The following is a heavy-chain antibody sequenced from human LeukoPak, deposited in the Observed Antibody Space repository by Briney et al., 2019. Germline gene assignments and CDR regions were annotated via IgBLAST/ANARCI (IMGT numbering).Heavy chain of an antibody. D-gene: IGHD6-13*01. CDR2: IYYSGST. J-gene: IGHJ4*02. V-gene: IGHV4-59*01. Sequence: PSETLSLTCTVSDGSISSYYWSWIRQPPGKGLEWIGYIYYSGSTNYNPSLKSRVTISVDTSKNQFSLKLSSVTAADTAVYYCARHSSSWAEPNFDYWGQGTLVTVSS. CDR3: ARHSSSWAEPNFDY. CDR1: DGSISSYY.